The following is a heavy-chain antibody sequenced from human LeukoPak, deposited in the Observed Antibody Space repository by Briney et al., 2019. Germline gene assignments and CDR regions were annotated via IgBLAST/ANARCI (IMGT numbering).Heavy chain of an antibody. CDR1: GGTFSSYA. V-gene: IGHV1-69*05. CDR3: ARGYYGGSLAIAS. D-gene: IGHD3-10*01. J-gene: IGHJ4*02. CDR2: VIPIFGTA. Sequence: SVKGSCKASGGTFSSYAISWVRQAPGQGLEWMGGVIPIFGTANYAQKFQGRVTITTAEPTSPAYMDLRSLRSEAPAVYYCARGYYGGSLAIASWGQGNLVTVSS.